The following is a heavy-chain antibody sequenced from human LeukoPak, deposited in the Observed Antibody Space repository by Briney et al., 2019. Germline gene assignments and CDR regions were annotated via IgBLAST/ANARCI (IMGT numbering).Heavy chain of an antibody. Sequence: GGSLRLSCAASGFTFSSYSMNWVRQAPGKGLEWVSYISSSSSTIYYADSVKGRFTISRDNSKNTLYLQMNSLRAEDTAVYYCARDSTVPYYYYYMDVWGKGTTVTVSS. CDR2: ISSSSSTI. V-gene: IGHV3-48*01. J-gene: IGHJ6*03. CDR1: GFTFSSYS. CDR3: ARDSTVPYYYYYMDV. D-gene: IGHD4-17*01.